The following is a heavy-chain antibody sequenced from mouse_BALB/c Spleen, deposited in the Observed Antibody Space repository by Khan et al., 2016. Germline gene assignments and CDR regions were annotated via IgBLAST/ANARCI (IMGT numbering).Heavy chain of an antibody. Sequence: QVQLQQSGAELAKPGASVKMSCKASGYTFTSYWMHWVKQRPGQGLEWIGYINPSTGYTEYNQKFKDKATLTADKSSSTAYMQLSSLTSEVSADYYCESWAYNGNEMFAYWGQGTLGTVSA. V-gene: IGHV1-7*01. D-gene: IGHD2-1*01. CDR1: GYTFTSYW. CDR2: INPSTGYT. J-gene: IGHJ3*01. CDR3: ESWAYNGNEMFAY.